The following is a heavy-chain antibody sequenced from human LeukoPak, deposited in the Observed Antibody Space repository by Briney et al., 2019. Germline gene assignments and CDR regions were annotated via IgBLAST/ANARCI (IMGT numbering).Heavy chain of an antibody. CDR1: GFTFSSYW. CDR3: ARDGLRGTIDY. Sequence: PGGSLRLSCAASGFTFSSYWMSWVRQAPGKGLEWVANIKQHGSEKYYVDSVKGRFTISRDNAKNSLYLQMNSLRAEDTAVYYCARDGLRGTIDYWGQGTLVTVSS. V-gene: IGHV3-7*01. D-gene: IGHD3-10*01. J-gene: IGHJ4*02. CDR2: IKQHGSEK.